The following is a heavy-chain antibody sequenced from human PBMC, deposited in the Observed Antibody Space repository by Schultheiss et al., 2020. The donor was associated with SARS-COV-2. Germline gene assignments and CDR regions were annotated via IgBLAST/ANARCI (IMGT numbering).Heavy chain of an antibody. CDR1: GFTFSSYA. Sequence: ESLKISCAASGFTFSSYAMSWVRQHPGKGLEWIGYIYYSGSTYYNPSLKSRVTISVDTSKNQFSLKLASVTAADTAVYYCARGNDPKKIGYWGQGTLVTVSS. CDR3: ARGNDPKKIGY. J-gene: IGHJ4*02. V-gene: IGHV4-59*01. CDR2: IYYSGST.